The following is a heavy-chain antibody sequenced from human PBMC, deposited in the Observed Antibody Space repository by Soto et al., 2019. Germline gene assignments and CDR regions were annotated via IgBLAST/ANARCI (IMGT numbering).Heavy chain of an antibody. V-gene: IGHV1-2*02. Sequence: QVQLVQSGAEVKKPGASVKVSCKASGYTFTGYYMHWVRQAPGQGLEWMGWINPNSGGTNYAQKFQGRVTMTRDTSISTAYMELSRLRSDDTAVYYCARELVGATQGGAFDIWGQGTMVTVSS. D-gene: IGHD1-26*01. J-gene: IGHJ3*02. CDR2: INPNSGGT. CDR3: ARELVGATQGGAFDI. CDR1: GYTFTGYY.